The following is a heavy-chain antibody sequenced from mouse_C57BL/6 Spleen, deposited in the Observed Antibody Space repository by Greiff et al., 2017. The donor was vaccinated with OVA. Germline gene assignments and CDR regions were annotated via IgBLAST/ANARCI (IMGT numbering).Heavy chain of an antibody. CDR1: GYAFSSSW. CDR3: AREGLRYAMDY. V-gene: IGHV1-82*01. Sequence: VQLQQSGPELVKPGASVKISCKASGYAFSSSWMNWVKQRPGKGLEWIGRIYPGDGDTNYNGKFKGKATLTADKSSSTAYMQLSSLTSEDSAVYFCAREGLRYAMDYWGQGTSVTVSS. D-gene: IGHD2-4*01. J-gene: IGHJ4*01. CDR2: IYPGDGDT.